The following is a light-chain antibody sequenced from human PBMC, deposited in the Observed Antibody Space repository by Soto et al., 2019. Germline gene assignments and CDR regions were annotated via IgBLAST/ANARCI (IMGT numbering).Light chain of an antibody. CDR1: QSVNSN. V-gene: IGKV3-15*01. Sequence: EIMMTQSPVTLSVSPGERATLSCRASQSVNSNLAWYQQKPGQAPRLLLYGSSTRATGIPASFIGNGSGTEFTLTASSLQPEDFAVYYCQHYNNWPFTFGPGTKVDIK. J-gene: IGKJ3*01. CDR3: QHYNNWPFT. CDR2: GSS.